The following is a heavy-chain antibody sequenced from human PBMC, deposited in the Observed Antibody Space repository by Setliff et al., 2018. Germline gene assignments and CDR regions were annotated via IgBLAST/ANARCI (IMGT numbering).Heavy chain of an antibody. CDR1: GFTFSRYW. Sequence: LRLSCAASGFTFSRYWMSWVRQAPGKGLEWVANIQQDGSEKYHVDSVMGRFTISRDNAKNTLYLQMNSLRAEDTAVYYCARARYCSSTSCYYYYYMDVWGKGTTVTVSS. CDR2: IQQDGSEK. J-gene: IGHJ6*03. D-gene: IGHD2-2*01. CDR3: ARARYCSSTSCYYYYYMDV. V-gene: IGHV3-7*01.